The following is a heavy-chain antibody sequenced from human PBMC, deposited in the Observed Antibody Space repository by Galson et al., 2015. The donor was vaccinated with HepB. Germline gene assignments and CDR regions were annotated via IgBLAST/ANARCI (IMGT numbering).Heavy chain of an antibody. CDR1: GFTFSSYS. CDR3: ARAQDIVVVVAAHYYGMDV. CDR2: ISGSSSYI. Sequence: SLRLSCAASGFTFSSYSMNWVRQAPGKGLEWVSSISGSSSYIYYADSVKGRFTISRDNAKNSLYLQMNSLRAEDTAVYYCARAQDIVVVVAAHYYGMDVWGQGTTVTVSS. J-gene: IGHJ6*02. V-gene: IGHV3-21*01. D-gene: IGHD2-15*01.